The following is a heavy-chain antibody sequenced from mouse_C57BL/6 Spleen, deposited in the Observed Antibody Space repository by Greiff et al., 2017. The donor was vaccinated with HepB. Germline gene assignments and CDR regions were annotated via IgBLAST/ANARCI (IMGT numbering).Heavy chain of an antibody. D-gene: IGHD2-1*01. CDR3: ARARGNHYAMDY. CDR1: GYSITSGYY. CDR2: ISYDGSN. Sequence: EVKLQESGPGLVKPSQSLSLTCSVPGYSITSGYYWNWIRQFPGNKLEWMGYISYDGSNNYNPSLKNRISITRDTSKNQFFLKLNSVTTEDTATYYCARARGNHYAMDYWGQGTSVTVSS. J-gene: IGHJ4*01. V-gene: IGHV3-6*01.